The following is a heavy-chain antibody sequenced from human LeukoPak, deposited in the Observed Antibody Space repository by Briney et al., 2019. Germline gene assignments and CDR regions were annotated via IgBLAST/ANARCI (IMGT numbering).Heavy chain of an antibody. CDR1: GFTFSSYA. V-gene: IGHV3-30-3*01. CDR3: AREGYSSSWYDFDY. Sequence: GGSLRLSCAASGFTFSSYAMHWVRQAPGKGLEWVAVISYDGSNKYYADSVKGRFTISRDNSKNTLYLQMNSLRAEDTAVYYCAREGYSSSWYDFDYWGQGTLVTASS. D-gene: IGHD6-13*01. CDR2: ISYDGSNK. J-gene: IGHJ4*02.